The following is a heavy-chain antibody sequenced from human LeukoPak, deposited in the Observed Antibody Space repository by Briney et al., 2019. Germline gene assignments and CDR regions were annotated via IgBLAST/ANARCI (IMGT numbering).Heavy chain of an antibody. Sequence: KTSETLSLTCTVSGGSISSYYWSWIRQPAGKGLEWIGRIYTSGSTNYNPSPKSRVTMSVDTSKNQFSLKLSSVTAADTAVYYCARGDYYDSSGYYSSGYYYMDVWGKGTTVTVSS. J-gene: IGHJ6*03. CDR1: GGSISSYY. D-gene: IGHD3-22*01. CDR3: ARGDYYDSSGYYSSGYYYMDV. CDR2: IYTSGST. V-gene: IGHV4-4*07.